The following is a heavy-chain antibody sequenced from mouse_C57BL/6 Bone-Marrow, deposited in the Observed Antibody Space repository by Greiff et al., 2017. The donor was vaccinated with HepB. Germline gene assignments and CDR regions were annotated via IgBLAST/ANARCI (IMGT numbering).Heavy chain of an antibody. J-gene: IGHJ1*03. CDR1: GYAFSSSW. CDR3: ARWEITTVVAHWYFDV. D-gene: IGHD1-1*01. CDR2: IYPGDGDT. V-gene: IGHV1-82*01. Sequence: VNLVESGPELVKPGASVKISCKASGYAFSSSWMNWVKQRPGKGLEWIGRIYPGDGDTNYNGKFKGKATLTADKSSSTAYMQRSSLTSEDSAVYFCARWEITTVVAHWYFDVWGTGTTVTVSS.